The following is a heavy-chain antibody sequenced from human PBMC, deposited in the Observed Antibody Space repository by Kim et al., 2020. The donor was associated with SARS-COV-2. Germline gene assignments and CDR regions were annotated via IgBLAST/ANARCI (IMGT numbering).Heavy chain of an antibody. Sequence: GGSLRLSCAASGFTVSSNYMSWVRQAPGKGLEWVSVIYSGGSTYYADSVKGRFTISRDNSKNTLYLQMNSLRAEDTAVYYCARGPIEGSYYYGSGSYYTRETGFDYWGQGTLVTVSS. V-gene: IGHV3-66*01. CDR3: ARGPIEGSYYYGSGSYYTRETGFDY. CDR2: IYSGGST. J-gene: IGHJ4*02. CDR1: GFTVSSNY. D-gene: IGHD3-10*01.